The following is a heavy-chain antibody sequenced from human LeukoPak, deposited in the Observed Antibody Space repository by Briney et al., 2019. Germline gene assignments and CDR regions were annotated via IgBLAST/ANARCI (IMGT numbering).Heavy chain of an antibody. CDR2: IIPIFGTA. Sequence: GASVKVSCKASGGTFSSYAICWVRQAPGQGLEWMGGIIPIFGTANYAQKFQGRVTITADESTSTAYMELSSLRSEDTAVYYCARGEYYYYDSSPLPDWGQGTLVTVSS. CDR1: GGTFSSYA. D-gene: IGHD3-22*01. CDR3: ARGEYYYYDSSPLPD. V-gene: IGHV1-69*13. J-gene: IGHJ4*02.